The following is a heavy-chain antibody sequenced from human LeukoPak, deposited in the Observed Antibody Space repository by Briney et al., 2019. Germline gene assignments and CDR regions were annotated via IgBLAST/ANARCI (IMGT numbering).Heavy chain of an antibody. D-gene: IGHD6-13*01. J-gene: IGHJ5*02. CDR2: ISSSSSYI. CDR3: AREGAAAGYNWFDP. CDR1: GFTFSSYS. V-gene: IGHV3-21*01. Sequence: GGSLRLSCAASGFTFSSYSMHWVRQAPGKGLEWVSSISSSSSYIYYADSVKGRFTISRDNAKNSLYLQMNSLRAEDTAVYYCAREGAAAGYNWFDPWGQGTLVTVSS.